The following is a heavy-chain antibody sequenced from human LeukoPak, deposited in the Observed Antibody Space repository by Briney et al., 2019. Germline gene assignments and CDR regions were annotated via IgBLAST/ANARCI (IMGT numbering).Heavy chain of an antibody. J-gene: IGHJ4*02. CDR1: GFTFSTYG. Sequence: GGSLRLSCAASGFTFSTYGMSWVGQAPGKGLEWVSSLSGSGGSTYYADSVKGRFTISRDNSNNTLYLQMNSLRAEDTAIYYCAKRLHSSDYYAAFDYWGQGTLVTVSS. CDR2: LSGSGGST. CDR3: AKRLHSSDYYAAFDY. V-gene: IGHV3-23*01. D-gene: IGHD6-25*01.